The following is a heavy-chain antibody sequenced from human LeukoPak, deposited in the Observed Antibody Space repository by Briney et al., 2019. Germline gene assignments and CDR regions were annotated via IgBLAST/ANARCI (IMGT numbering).Heavy chain of an antibody. CDR2: ISSSSSTI. J-gene: IGHJ4*02. CDR3: ARVKKRVTIFGVVITPPDY. D-gene: IGHD3-3*01. Sequence: GGSLRLSCAASGFTFSSYSMNWVRQAPGKGLEWVSYISSSSSTIYYADSVKGRFTISRDNAKSSLYLQMNSLRAEDTAVYYCARVKKRVTIFGVVITPPDYWGQGTLVTVSS. V-gene: IGHV3-48*01. CDR1: GFTFSSYS.